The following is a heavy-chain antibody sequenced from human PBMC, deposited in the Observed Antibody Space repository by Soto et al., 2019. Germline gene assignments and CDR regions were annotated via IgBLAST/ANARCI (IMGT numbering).Heavy chain of an antibody. D-gene: IGHD3-22*01. J-gene: IGHJ2*01. CDR3: ARDAPSSDWYFDL. CDR2: IIPNLGIA. Sequence: QVQLVQSGAEVKKPGSSVKVSCKASGGTFSSYTISWVRQAPGQGLEWMGRIIPNLGIANYAQKFQGRVTITADKSTSTAYMELSSLRSEDTAVYYCARDAPSSDWYFDLWGRGTLVTVSS. CDR1: GGTFSSYT. V-gene: IGHV1-69*08.